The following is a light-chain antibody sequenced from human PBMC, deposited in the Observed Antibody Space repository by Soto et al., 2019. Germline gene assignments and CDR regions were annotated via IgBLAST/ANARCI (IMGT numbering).Light chain of an antibody. CDR1: SSDVGGYNY. CDR2: DVS. V-gene: IGLV2-14*01. J-gene: IGLJ1*01. Sequence: QSALTQPASVSGSPGQSITISCTGTSSDVGGYNYVSWYQQHPGKAPKLMIYDVSHRPSGVSNRFSGSKSGNTASLTISGLRAEDEAEYYGSSYTRSSTLLYVFGTGTKVTVL. CDR3: SSYTRSSTLLYV.